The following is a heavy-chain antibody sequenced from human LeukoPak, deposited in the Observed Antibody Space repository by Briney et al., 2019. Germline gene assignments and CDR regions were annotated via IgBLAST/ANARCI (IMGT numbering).Heavy chain of an antibody. CDR3: ARSGPNLYYDFWSGYYTDYYYGMDV. CDR2: INTNTGNP. CDR1: GYTFTSYA. J-gene: IGHJ6*02. V-gene: IGHV7-4-1*02. D-gene: IGHD3-3*01. Sequence: GASVKVSCKASGYTFTSYAMNWVRQAPGQGLEWMGWINTNTGNPTYAQGFTGRFVFSLDTSVSTAYLQISSLKAEDTAVYYCARSGPNLYYDFWSGYYTDYYYGMDVWGQGTTVTVSS.